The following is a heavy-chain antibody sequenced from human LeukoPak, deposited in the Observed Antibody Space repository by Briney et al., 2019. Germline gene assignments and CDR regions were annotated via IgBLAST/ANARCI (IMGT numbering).Heavy chain of an antibody. CDR1: GFTFSSYS. V-gene: IGHV3-21*01. Sequence: GGSLRLSCAASGFTFSSYSMNWVRQAPWKGLEWVSSISSSSSYIYYADSVKGRFTISRDNAKNSLYLQMNSLRAEDTAVYYCARDKRVAIDYWGQGTLVTVSS. CDR2: ISSSSSYI. J-gene: IGHJ4*02. D-gene: IGHD2-15*01. CDR3: ARDKRVAIDY.